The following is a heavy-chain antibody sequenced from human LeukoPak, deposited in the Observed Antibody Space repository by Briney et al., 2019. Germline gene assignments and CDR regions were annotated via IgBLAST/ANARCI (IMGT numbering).Heavy chain of an antibody. CDR1: GGSISSYY. CDR3: ARVRYSSGSYLY. J-gene: IGHJ4*02. CDR2: IYTSGST. D-gene: IGHD1-26*01. Sequence: SETLSLTCTVSGGSISSYYWSWIRQPAGKGLEWIGRIYTSGSTNYNPSLKSRVTISVDTSKNQFSLKLSSVTAADTAVYYCARVRYSSGSYLYWGQGTLVTVSS. V-gene: IGHV4-4*07.